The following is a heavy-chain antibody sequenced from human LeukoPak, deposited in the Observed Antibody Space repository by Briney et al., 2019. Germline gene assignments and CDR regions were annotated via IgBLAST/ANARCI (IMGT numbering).Heavy chain of an antibody. D-gene: IGHD4-17*01. Sequence: SETLSLTCSISGGSLSSSIYYWGWIRQPPGKALEWIGSIYYSGSTYYNPSLKSRVTISVDTSKNQFSLKVRSVTAADTAVYYCARPKVYGDYQGAFHIWGQGTMVTVSS. CDR2: IYYSGST. CDR1: GGSLSSSIYY. V-gene: IGHV4-39*01. CDR3: ARPKVYGDYQGAFHI. J-gene: IGHJ3*02.